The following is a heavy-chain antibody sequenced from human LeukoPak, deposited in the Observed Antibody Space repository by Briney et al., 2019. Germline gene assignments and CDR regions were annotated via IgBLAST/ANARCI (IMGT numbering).Heavy chain of an antibody. CDR1: DEPISSSSYY. Sequence: PSETLSLTCTVSDEPISSSSYYWGWIRQSPGKGLEWIGTIHPHGTMFYNPSLESRVTISVDKSKRLFSLKLRSVTAADTAVYHCSRGWDACKLGNYWGQGSLVTVSS. D-gene: IGHD1-26*01. V-gene: IGHV4-39*01. CDR3: SRGWDACKLGNY. CDR2: IHPHGTM. J-gene: IGHJ4*02.